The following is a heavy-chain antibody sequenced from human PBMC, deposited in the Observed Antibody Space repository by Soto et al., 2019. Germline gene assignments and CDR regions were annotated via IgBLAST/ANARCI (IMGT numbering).Heavy chain of an antibody. J-gene: IGHJ6*02. CDR1: GYTFTSYG. V-gene: IGHV1-3*01. Sequence: QVQLVQSGAEVKKPGASVKVSCQVSGYTFTSYGIHWVRQAPGQRLEWTGWINAGNGNTKYSEKFQGRVTITRDTSASTAYLELSSLRSEDTAVYYCARDPNDSSAYYHHYYYGMDVWGQGTTVTVSS. CDR3: ARDPNDSSAYYHHYYYGMDV. CDR2: INAGNGNT. D-gene: IGHD3-22*01.